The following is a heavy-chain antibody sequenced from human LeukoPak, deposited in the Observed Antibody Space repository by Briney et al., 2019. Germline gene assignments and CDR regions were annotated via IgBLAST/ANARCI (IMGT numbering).Heavy chain of an antibody. CDR3: LTRHKDYGMDV. CDR1: GYTFTGYY. CDR2: INPNSGGT. V-gene: IGHV1-2*02. J-gene: IGHJ6*02. Sequence: ASVKVSCQASGYTFTGYYMHWVRQAPGQGLEWMGWINPNSGGTNYAQKFQGRVTMTRDTSISTAYMELSRLRPDDTAVYYCLTRHKDYGMDVWGQGTTVTVSS.